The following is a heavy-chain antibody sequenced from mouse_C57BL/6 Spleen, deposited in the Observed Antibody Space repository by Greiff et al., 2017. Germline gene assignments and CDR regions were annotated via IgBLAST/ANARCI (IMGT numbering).Heavy chain of an antibody. CDR1: GYSITSGYY. CDR3: ARGSSYYGSSWDY. Sequence: EVKLVESGPGLVKPSQSLSLTCSVTGYSITSGYYWNWIRQFPGNKLEWMGYISYDGSNNYNPSLKNRISITRDTSKNQFFLKLNSVTTEDTATYYCARGSSYYGSSWDYWGQGTTLTVSS. D-gene: IGHD1-1*01. CDR2: ISYDGSN. V-gene: IGHV3-6*01. J-gene: IGHJ2*01.